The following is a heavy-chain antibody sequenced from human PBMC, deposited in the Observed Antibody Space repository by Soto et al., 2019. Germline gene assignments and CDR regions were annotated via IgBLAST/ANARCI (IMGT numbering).Heavy chain of an antibody. Sequence: PGGSLRLSCTASGFTFGDYAMSWVRQAPGKGLEWVGFIRSKAYGGTTEYAASVKGRFTISRDDSKSIAYLQMNSLKTEDTAVYYCTRDDLGQPLFWGTPPGGMDVWGQGTTVTVSS. CDR2: IRSKAYGGTT. CDR3: TRDDLGQPLFWGTPPGGMDV. J-gene: IGHJ6*02. V-gene: IGHV3-49*04. D-gene: IGHD3-16*01. CDR1: GFTFGDYA.